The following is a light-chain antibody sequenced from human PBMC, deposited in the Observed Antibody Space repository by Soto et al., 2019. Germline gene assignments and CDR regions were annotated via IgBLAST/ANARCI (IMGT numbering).Light chain of an antibody. Sequence: QPVLTQPASVSGSPGQSITISCTGTDSDVGGYNYVSWYQHHPGNAPKVMIYDVSNRPSGVSNRFSGSKSGNTASLIISGLQAEDEADYYCSSYTINGVGVFGGGTKLTVL. CDR1: DSDVGGYNY. J-gene: IGLJ2*01. CDR2: DVS. V-gene: IGLV2-14*03. CDR3: SSYTINGVGV.